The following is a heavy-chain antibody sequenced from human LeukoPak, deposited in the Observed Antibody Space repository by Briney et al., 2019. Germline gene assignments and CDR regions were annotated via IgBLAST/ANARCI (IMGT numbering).Heavy chain of an antibody. Sequence: GGSLRLSCAASGFTFTSYAMSWVRQAPGKGLEWVSVISSSSGRITHYADSVKGRFTISRDNSKNTMYLQMNSLRAEDTAVYYCARGYSNFYDAFDIWGQGTMVTVSS. CDR1: GFTFTSYA. CDR2: ISSSSGRIT. V-gene: IGHV3-23*01. CDR3: ARGYSNFYDAFDI. D-gene: IGHD4-11*01. J-gene: IGHJ3*02.